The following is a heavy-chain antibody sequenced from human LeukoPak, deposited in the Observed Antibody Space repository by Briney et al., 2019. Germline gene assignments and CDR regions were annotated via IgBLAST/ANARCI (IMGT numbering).Heavy chain of an antibody. CDR3: AKSGGTYSLWYFDL. J-gene: IGHJ2*01. D-gene: IGHD1-26*01. Sequence: GGSLRLSCAASGFPFSSFDMSWVRQAPGKGLEWVSAIRGTGDSTYYADSVKGRFTISRDNSKNTLYLQMNSLRAEDTAVYYCAKSGGTYSLWYFDLWGRGTLVTVSS. CDR1: GFPFSSFD. V-gene: IGHV3-23*01. CDR2: IRGTGDST.